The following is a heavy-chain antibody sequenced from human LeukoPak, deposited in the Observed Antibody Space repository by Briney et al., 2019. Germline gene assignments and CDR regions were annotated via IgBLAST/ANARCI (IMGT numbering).Heavy chain of an antibody. CDR3: AKRRGGGYYYYGMDV. D-gene: IGHD3-10*01. CDR1: GFTFSSYA. J-gene: IGHJ6*02. V-gene: IGHV3-23*01. CDR2: ISGSGGST. Sequence: GGSLRLSCAASGFTFSSYAMSWVRQAPGKGLEWVSAISGSGGSTSYAGSVKGRFTIPRDNSKNTLYLQMTSLRAEDTAVYYCAKRRGGGYYYYGMDVWGQGTTVTVSS.